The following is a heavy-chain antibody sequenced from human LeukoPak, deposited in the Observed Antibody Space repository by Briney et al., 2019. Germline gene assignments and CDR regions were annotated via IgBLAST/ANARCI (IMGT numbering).Heavy chain of an antibody. CDR3: AKDQGGSSWSSAFDI. J-gene: IGHJ3*02. D-gene: IGHD6-13*01. Sequence: AGGSLRLSCAASGFTVSSNYMSWVRQAPGKGLEWVSVIYSGGSTYYADSVKGRFTIFRDNSKNTLYLQMNSLRTEDTAVYYCAKDQGGSSWSSAFDIWGQGTMVTVSS. V-gene: IGHV3-53*05. CDR1: GFTVSSNY. CDR2: IYSGGST.